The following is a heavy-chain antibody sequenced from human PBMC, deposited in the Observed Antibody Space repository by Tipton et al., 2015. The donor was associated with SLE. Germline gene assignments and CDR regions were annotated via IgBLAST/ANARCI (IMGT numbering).Heavy chain of an antibody. J-gene: IGHJ4*02. CDR1: GFTFSSYA. V-gene: IGHV3-23*01. CDR2: ISGSGGST. Sequence: SLSLSCAASGFTFSSYAMSWVRQAPGKGLEWVSAISGSGGSTYYADSVKGRFTISRDNSKNTLYLQMNSLRAEDTAVYHCAKDGITMVQGRDYWGQGTLVTVSS. D-gene: IGHD3-10*01. CDR3: AKDGITMVQGRDY.